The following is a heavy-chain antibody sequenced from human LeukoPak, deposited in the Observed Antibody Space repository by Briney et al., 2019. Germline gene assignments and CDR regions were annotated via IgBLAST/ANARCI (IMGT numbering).Heavy chain of an antibody. CDR3: ASGYCSSTSCYTSKYYYYGMDV. CDR1: GGTFSSYA. V-gene: IGHV1-8*02. Sequence: GASVKVSCKASGGTFSSYAISWVRQAPGQGLEWMGWMNPNSGNTGYAQKFQGRVTMTRDTSISTAYMELSSLRSEDTAVYYCASGYCSSTSCYTSKYYYYGMDVWGQGTTVTVSS. D-gene: IGHD2-2*02. CDR2: MNPNSGNT. J-gene: IGHJ6*02.